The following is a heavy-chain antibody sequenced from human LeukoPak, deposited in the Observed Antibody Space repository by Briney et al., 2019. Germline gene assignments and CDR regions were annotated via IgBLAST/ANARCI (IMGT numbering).Heavy chain of an antibody. D-gene: IGHD2-2*01. J-gene: IGHJ6*02. CDR3: ARDLSVYCSSTSCPMGMDV. CDR2: ISAYNGNT. Sequence: AASVKVSCKASAYTFTSYGISWVRQAPGQGLEWMGWISAYNGNTNYAQKLQGRVTMTTDTSTSTAYMELRSLRSDDTAVYYCARDLSVYCSSTSCPMGMDVWGQGTTVTVSS. CDR1: AYTFTSYG. V-gene: IGHV1-18*01.